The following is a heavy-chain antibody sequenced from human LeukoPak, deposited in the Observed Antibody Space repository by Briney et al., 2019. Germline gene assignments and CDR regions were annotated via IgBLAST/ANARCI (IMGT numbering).Heavy chain of an antibody. CDR2: IIPIFGTA. V-gene: IGHV1-69*05. Sequence: SVKVSCKASGGTFSSYAISRVRQAPGQGLEWMGGIIPIFGTANYVQKFQGRVTITTDESTSTAYMELSSLRSEDTAVYYCARLSRNDQGYYFDYWGQGTLVTVSS. CDR3: ARLSRNDQGYYFDY. D-gene: IGHD1-1*01. J-gene: IGHJ4*02. CDR1: GGTFSSYA.